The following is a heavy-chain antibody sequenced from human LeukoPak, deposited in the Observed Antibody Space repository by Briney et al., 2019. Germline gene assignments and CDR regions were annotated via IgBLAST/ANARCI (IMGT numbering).Heavy chain of an antibody. CDR2: IYSSGST. J-gene: IGHJ4*02. CDR3: ASSDTAMVRN. CDR1: GGSISSYY. Sequence: SETLSLTCTVSGGSISSYYWSWIRQPPGKGLEWIGHIYSSGSTNYNPSLKSRVTISVDTSKHQFSLKLSSVTAADTAVYYCASSDTAMVRNWGQGTLVTVSS. D-gene: IGHD5-18*01. V-gene: IGHV4-59*01.